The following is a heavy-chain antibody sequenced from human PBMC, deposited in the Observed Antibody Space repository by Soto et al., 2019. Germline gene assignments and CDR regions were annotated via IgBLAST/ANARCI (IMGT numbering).Heavy chain of an antibody. CDR1: GFTFSSTA. Sequence: GASVKVSCKTSGFTFSSTAMQWVRQARGQRLEWIGWIVVGSGNTNYAQKFQERVTIARDMSTSTACMELSSLRSEDTAVYYCARGYCSSTSGYGGGYHYYLDVWGKGTTVTVSS. CDR3: ARGYCSSTSGYGGGYHYYLDV. V-gene: IGHV1-58*02. J-gene: IGHJ6*03. D-gene: IGHD2-2*01. CDR2: IVVGSGNT.